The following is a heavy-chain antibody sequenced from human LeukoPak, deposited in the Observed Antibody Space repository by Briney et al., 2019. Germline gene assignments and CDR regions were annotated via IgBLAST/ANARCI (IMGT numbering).Heavy chain of an antibody. CDR1: GFTVSSNY. V-gene: IGHV3-66*01. CDR3: ARDRMVRGVIGSEGFDY. Sequence: PGGSLRLSCAASGFTVSSNYMSWVRQAPGKGLGWVSVIYSGGSTYYADSVKGRFTISRDNSKNTLYLQMNSLRAEDTAVYYCARDRMVRGVIGSEGFDYWGQGTLVTVSS. CDR2: IYSGGST. J-gene: IGHJ4*02. D-gene: IGHD3-10*01.